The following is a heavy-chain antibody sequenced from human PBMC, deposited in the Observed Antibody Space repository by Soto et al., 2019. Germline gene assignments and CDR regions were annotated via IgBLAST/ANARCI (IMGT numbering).Heavy chain of an antibody. V-gene: IGHV3-74*03. J-gene: IGHJ5*02. Sequence: EEQLVESGGGLVQPGGSLRLSCAASGFTLKNYWMHWVRQAPGKGLVWVARINNDGSSTTYADFVKGRFTISRDNAKNTLYLQMDSLRAEDTAMYYCGRHLGQDGWLDPWGQGTLVTVSS. CDR3: GRHLGQDGWLDP. CDR2: INNDGSST. CDR1: GFTLKNYW. D-gene: IGHD2-15*01.